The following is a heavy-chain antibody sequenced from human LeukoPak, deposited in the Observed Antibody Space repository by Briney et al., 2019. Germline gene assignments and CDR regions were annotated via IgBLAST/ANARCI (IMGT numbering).Heavy chain of an antibody. CDR2: IYYSGST. Sequence: SGTLSLTCTVSGGSISSYYWSWIRQPPGKGLEWIGYIYYSGSTNYNPSLKSRVTISVDTSKNQFSLKLSSVTAADTAVYYCARDGPYGDYVDAFDIWGQGTMVTVSS. V-gene: IGHV4-59*01. D-gene: IGHD4-17*01. CDR3: ARDGPYGDYVDAFDI. CDR1: GGSISSYY. J-gene: IGHJ3*02.